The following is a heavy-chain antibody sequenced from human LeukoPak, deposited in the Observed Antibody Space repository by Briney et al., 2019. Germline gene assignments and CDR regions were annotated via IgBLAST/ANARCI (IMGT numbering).Heavy chain of an antibody. CDR1: GFTLSTYA. J-gene: IGHJ3*01. D-gene: IGHD3-22*01. Sequence: GGSLRLSCTASGFTLSTYAMTWVRQAPGKGLDWVSAICASGADTYYADSAKGRFTVSRDNSKNTLYLQMSSLRTYDTAVYFCAKRPRDSSGYYLGAFDGWGQGTTVTVSS. CDR2: ICASGADT. V-gene: IGHV3-23*01. CDR3: AKRPRDSSGYYLGAFDG.